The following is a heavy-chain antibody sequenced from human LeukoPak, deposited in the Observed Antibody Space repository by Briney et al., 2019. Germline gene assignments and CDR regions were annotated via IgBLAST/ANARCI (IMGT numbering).Heavy chain of an antibody. CDR1: GGTFSSYT. Sequence: SVKVSCKASGGTFSSYTISWVRQAPGQGLEWMGRIIPILGIANYAQKFQGRVTITADKSTSTAYMELSSLRSEDTAVYYCARDDILLGFFDYWGQGTLVTVSS. V-gene: IGHV1-69*04. J-gene: IGHJ4*02. CDR3: ARDDILLGFFDY. CDR2: IIPILGIA. D-gene: IGHD2-15*01.